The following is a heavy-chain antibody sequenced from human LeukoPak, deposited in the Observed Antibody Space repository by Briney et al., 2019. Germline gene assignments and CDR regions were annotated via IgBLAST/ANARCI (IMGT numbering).Heavy chain of an antibody. Sequence: PSETLSLTCTVSGGSISSYYWSWIRQPAGKRLEWIGRIYSSGSTNYNPSLRSRVTMSVDTSKNQFSLKVNSVTAAGTAVYYCARDPSSSWTAAFDIWGQGTTVTVSS. CDR2: IYSSGST. CDR1: GGSISSYY. J-gene: IGHJ3*02. V-gene: IGHV4-4*07. D-gene: IGHD6-13*01. CDR3: ARDPSSSWTAAFDI.